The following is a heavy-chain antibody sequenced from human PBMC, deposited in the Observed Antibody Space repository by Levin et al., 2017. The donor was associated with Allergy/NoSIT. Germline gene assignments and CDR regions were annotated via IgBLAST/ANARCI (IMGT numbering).Heavy chain of an antibody. CDR3: AKDGVSGFSSSWYDS. CDR2: IMFTGTT. J-gene: IGHJ5*01. V-gene: IGHV4-39*02. CDR1: GDSMTSRVFY. D-gene: IGHD6-13*01. Sequence: SQTLSLTCTVSGDSMTSRVFYWGWIRQFPGKGLEWIGSIMFTGTTHYNPSLKSRLTISVDTSKNQFYLKLASVTAADTAVYYCAKDGVSGFSSSWYDSGGPGTLVAVSS.